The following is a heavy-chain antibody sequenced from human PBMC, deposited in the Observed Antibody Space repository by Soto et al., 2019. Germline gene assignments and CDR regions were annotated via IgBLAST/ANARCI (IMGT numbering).Heavy chain of an antibody. CDR2: IGGDSRGT. D-gene: IGHD6-13*01. J-gene: IGHJ3*02. V-gene: IGHV3-11*03. CDR1: GFTVSAYY. CDR3: ATGQQVRMADI. Sequence: QVQLLDSGGDLVKPGGSLRLSCAASGFTVSAYYMAWIRQAPGKGLEWISYIGGDSRGTNYADSVRGRFTISRDNAKNSLYLQMNSLRAEDTAVYFCATGQQVRMADIWGQGTMVTVSS.